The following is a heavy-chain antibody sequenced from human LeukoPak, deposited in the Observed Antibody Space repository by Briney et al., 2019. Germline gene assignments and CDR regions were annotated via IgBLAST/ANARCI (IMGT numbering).Heavy chain of an antibody. D-gene: IGHD7-27*01. J-gene: IGHJ3*02. Sequence: GGSLRLSCAASGFTFSTYIMNWVRQAPGKGLEWISYIHSSSSSIYYADSVKGRFTISRDNAKNSLYLQMNGLRDEDTAVYFCARDRLGAGSFDIWGQGTMVTVSS. CDR1: GFTFSTYI. CDR3: ARDRLGAGSFDI. V-gene: IGHV3-48*02. CDR2: IHSSSSSI.